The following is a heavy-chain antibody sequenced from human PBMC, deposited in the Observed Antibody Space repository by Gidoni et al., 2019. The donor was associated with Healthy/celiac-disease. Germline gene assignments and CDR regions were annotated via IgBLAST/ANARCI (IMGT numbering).Heavy chain of an antibody. J-gene: IGHJ4*02. CDR2: IYYSGST. V-gene: IGHV4-39*01. CDR1: GGPISSSSYY. CDR3: ARLGLLISVRGVIAD. D-gene: IGHD3-10*02. Sequence: QLQLQESGPGLVKPSETLSLTCTVSGGPISSSSYYWGWIRQPPGKGLEWIGSIYYSGSTYYNPSLKSRVTISVDTSKNQFSLKLSSVTAADTAVYYCARLGLLISVRGVIADWGQGTLVTVSS.